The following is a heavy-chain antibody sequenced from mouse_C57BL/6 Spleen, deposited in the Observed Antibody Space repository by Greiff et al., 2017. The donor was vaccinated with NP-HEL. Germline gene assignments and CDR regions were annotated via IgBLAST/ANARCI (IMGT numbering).Heavy chain of an antibody. CDR2: IYPGSGNT. Sequence: VQLQQSGAELVRPGASVKLSCKASGYTFTDYYINWVKQRPGQGLEWIARIYPGSGNTYYNEKFKGKATLTAEKSSSTAYMQLSSLTSEDSAVYFCAREGGYYYGSSYGWYFDVWGTGTTVTVSS. CDR1: GYTFTDYY. D-gene: IGHD1-1*01. V-gene: IGHV1-76*01. CDR3: AREGGYYYGSSYGWYFDV. J-gene: IGHJ1*03.